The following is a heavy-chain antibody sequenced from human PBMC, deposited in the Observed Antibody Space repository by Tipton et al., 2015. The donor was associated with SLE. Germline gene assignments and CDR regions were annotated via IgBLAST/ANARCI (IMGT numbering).Heavy chain of an antibody. CDR3: ARDGNLYYDFWSGYRYFDY. V-gene: IGHV4-38-2*02. Sequence: TLSLTCAVSGYSISSGYYWGWIRQPPGKGLEWIGSIYHSGSTYYNPSLKSRATISVDTSKNQFSLKLSSVTAADTAVYYCARDGNLYYDFWSGYRYFDYWGQGTLVTVSS. D-gene: IGHD3-3*01. J-gene: IGHJ4*02. CDR1: GYSISSGYY. CDR2: IYHSGST.